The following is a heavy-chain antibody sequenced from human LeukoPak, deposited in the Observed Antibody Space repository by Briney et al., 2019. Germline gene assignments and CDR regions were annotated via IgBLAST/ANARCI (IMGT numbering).Heavy chain of an antibody. D-gene: IGHD6-19*01. CDR3: ARDNRAAVAGWFDP. CDR1: GGSISSGGYY. CDR2: IYYSGNT. Sequence: SQTLSLTCTVSGGSISSGGYYWRWIRQHPGKGLEWIGYIYYSGNTYYNPSLKSRVTISVDTFKNQFSLKLSSVTAADTAVYYCARDNRAAVAGWFDPWGQGTLVTVSS. V-gene: IGHV4-31*03. J-gene: IGHJ5*02.